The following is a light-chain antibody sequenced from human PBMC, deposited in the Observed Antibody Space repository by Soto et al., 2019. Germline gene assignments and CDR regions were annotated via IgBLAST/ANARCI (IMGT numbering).Light chain of an antibody. Sequence: EIVLTRSPGTLSLSPGERATLSCRASQSVSSSDLAWYQQKPGQAPRLLIYGASSRATGIPDRFSGSGSGTDFTLTISRLEPEDFAVYYCQQYGSSPLTFGGGTKVEIK. CDR3: QQYGSSPLT. V-gene: IGKV3-20*01. CDR2: GAS. J-gene: IGKJ4*01. CDR1: QSVSSSD.